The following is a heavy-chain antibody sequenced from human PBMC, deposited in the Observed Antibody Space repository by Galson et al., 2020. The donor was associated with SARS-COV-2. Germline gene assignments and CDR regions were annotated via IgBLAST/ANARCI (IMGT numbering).Heavy chain of an antibody. CDR1: GFTFSSYS. Sequence: GGSLRLSCAASGFTFSSYSMNWVRQAPGKQREWVSSISSSSSYIYYADSVKGRFTISRDNAKTSLYLQMNSLRAEDTAVYYCARAGDDVLEWLANYYYYYMDVWGKGTTVTVSS. D-gene: IGHD3-3*01. CDR2: ISSSSSYI. V-gene: IGHV3-21*01. J-gene: IGHJ6*03. CDR3: ARAGDDVLEWLANYYYYYMDV.